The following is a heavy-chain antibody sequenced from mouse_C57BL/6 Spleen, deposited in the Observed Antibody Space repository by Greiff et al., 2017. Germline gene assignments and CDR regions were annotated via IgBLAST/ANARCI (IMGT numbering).Heavy chain of an antibody. Sequence: EVKLVESGEGLVKPGGSLKLSCAASGFTFSSYAMSWVRQTPEKRLEWVAYISSGGDYIYYADTVKGRFTISRDNARNTLYLQMSSLKSEDTAMDYCTRDEGLRPFAYWGQGTLVTVSA. CDR3: TRDEGLRPFAY. CDR1: GFTFSSYA. V-gene: IGHV5-9-1*02. J-gene: IGHJ3*01. D-gene: IGHD2-4*01. CDR2: ISSGGDYI.